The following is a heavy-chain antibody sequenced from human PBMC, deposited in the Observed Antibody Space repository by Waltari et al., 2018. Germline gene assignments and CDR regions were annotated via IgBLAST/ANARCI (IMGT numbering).Heavy chain of an antibody. D-gene: IGHD4-17*01. J-gene: IGHJ4*02. CDR3: AKQLRVGTTVTYFDY. CDR2: ISYDGSNK. Sequence: QVQLVESGGGVVQPGRSPRLSCAASGFTFSSYGMHWVRQAPGKGLEWVAVISYDGSNKYYADSVKGRFTISRDNSKNTLYLQMNSLRAEDTAVYYCAKQLRVGTTVTYFDYWGQGTLVTVSS. CDR1: GFTFSSYG. V-gene: IGHV3-30*18.